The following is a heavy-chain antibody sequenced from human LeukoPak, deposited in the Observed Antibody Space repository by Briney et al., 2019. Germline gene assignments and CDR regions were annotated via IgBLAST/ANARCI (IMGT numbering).Heavy chain of an antibody. D-gene: IGHD4-17*01. V-gene: IGHV3-73*01. J-gene: IGHJ4*02. CDR2: IRSKVNNYAT. CDR3: ARATVTTGSVGFDY. CDR1: GFTFSDSA. Sequence: GGSLRLSCAASGFTFSDSAMHWVRQASGKGLEWVGRIRSKVNNYATAFAASVKGRFTISRDDSKNTAYLQMNSLKTEDTAVYYCARATVTTGSVGFDYWGQGTLVTVSS.